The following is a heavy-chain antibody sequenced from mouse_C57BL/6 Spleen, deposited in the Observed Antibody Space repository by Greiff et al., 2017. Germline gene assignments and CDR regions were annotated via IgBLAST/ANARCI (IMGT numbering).Heavy chain of an antibody. D-gene: IGHD1-1*01. CDR3: AGGSRDY. Sequence: QVQLQQSGPELVKPGASVKISCKASGYAFSSSWMNWVKQRPGKGLEWIGRIYPGDGDTNYNGKFKGKATLTADKSSSTAYMQLSSLTSEDSAVYFCAGGSRDYWGQGTTLTVSS. V-gene: IGHV1-82*01. J-gene: IGHJ2*01. CDR1: GYAFSSSW. CDR2: IYPGDGDT.